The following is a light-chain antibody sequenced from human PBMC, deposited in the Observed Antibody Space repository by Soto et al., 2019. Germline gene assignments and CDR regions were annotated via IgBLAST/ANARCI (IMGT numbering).Light chain of an antibody. CDR1: SSDVGGYNY. CDR3: SSYTSSSTVV. V-gene: IGLV2-14*01. J-gene: IGLJ2*01. CDR2: DVS. Sequence: QSVLTQPASVSGSHGQSITISCTGTSSDVGGYNYVSWYQQHPGKAPKLMIYDVSNRPSGVSNRFSGSKSGNTASLTISGLQAEDEADYYCSSYTSSSTVVFGGGTKVTVL.